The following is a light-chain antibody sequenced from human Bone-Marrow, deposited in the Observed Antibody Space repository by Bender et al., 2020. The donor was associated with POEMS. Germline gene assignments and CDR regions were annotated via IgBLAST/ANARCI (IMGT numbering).Light chain of an antibody. Sequence: QSVLTQPPSVSGAPGQRVTISCTGSSSNIGAGYDVHWYQQLVGTAPKLLIYGNTNRPSGVPDRFSGSKSGTSASLAITGLQAEDEADYYCQSFDNSLSAWVFGGGTKLTVL. J-gene: IGLJ3*02. CDR3: QSFDNSLSAWV. V-gene: IGLV1-40*01. CDR2: GNT. CDR1: SSNIGAGYD.